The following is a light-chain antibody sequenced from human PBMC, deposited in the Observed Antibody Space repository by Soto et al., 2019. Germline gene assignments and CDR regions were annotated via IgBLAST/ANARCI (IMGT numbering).Light chain of an antibody. CDR2: GAS. J-gene: IGKJ2*03. V-gene: IGKV3-20*01. Sequence: EIVLTQSPGTLSLSPGERATLSCRASQTVSSNFLAWYQQKPGQAPRLLIYGASSRATGIPDRFSGSGSGTDFTFTISRLEPEDSAVYYCQQYGSSYSFGQGTKVEMK. CDR1: QTVSSNF. CDR3: QQYGSSYS.